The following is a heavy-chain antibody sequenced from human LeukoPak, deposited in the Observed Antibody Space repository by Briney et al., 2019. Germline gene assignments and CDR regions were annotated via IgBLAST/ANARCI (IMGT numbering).Heavy chain of an antibody. CDR1: GFTFDDYA. J-gene: IGHJ4*02. Sequence: GGSLRLSCAASGFTFDDYAMHWVRQAPGKGLEWVSGISWNSGSIGYADSVKGRFTISRDNAKNSLYLQMNSLRAEDTAVYYCARAGSYYGSGSYSVGYWGQGTLVTVSS. CDR3: ARAGSYYGSGSYSVGY. CDR2: ISWNSGSI. V-gene: IGHV3-9*01. D-gene: IGHD3-10*01.